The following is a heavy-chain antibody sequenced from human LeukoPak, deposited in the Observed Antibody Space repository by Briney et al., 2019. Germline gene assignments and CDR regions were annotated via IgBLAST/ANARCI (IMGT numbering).Heavy chain of an antibody. CDR1: GFTFVSYA. CDR2: INGSGGDT. J-gene: IGHJ4*02. D-gene: IGHD2-2*01. Sequence: GGSLRLSCAASGFTFVSYAMSWVRQAPGKGLEWVSGINGSGGDTYYADYVRGRFTISRDNSKNTLYLQMNSLRAEDTAVYYCPKSLVVGPQTIDNWGQGTLVTVSS. CDR3: PKSLVVGPQTIDN. V-gene: IGHV3-23*01.